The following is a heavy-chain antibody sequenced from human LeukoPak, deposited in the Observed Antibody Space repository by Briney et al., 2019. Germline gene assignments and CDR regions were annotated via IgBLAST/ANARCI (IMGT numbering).Heavy chain of an antibody. D-gene: IGHD2-8*02. CDR2: LYYSEST. J-gene: IGHJ4*02. Sequence: SETLSLTCTVSGGSISGYYWSWIRQPPGKGLEWIGNLYYSESTNYNPSLKSRVTISVDTSKNQFSLKLSSVTAADTAVYYCARAANIWSFDYWGLGTLVTVSS. CDR1: GGSISGYY. V-gene: IGHV4-59*01. CDR3: ARAANIWSFDY.